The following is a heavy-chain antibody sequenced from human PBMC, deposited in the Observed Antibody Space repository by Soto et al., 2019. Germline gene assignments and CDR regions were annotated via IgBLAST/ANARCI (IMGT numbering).Heavy chain of an antibody. CDR3: ARGYCTNGVCHTGDAFDI. V-gene: IGHV3-30-3*01. CDR2: ISYDGSNK. J-gene: IGHJ3*02. CDR1: GFTFSSYA. Sequence: GGSLRLSCAASGFTFSSYAMHWVRQAPGKGLEWVAVISYDGSNKYYADSVKGRFTISRDNSKNTLYLQMNSLRAEDTAVYYCARGYCTNGVCHTGDAFDIWGQGTMVTVSS. D-gene: IGHD2-8*01.